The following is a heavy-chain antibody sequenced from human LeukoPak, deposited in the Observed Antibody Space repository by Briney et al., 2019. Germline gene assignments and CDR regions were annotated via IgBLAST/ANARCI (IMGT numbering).Heavy chain of an antibody. J-gene: IGHJ4*02. CDR2: IGWNGGSI. D-gene: IGHD3-22*01. CDR1: GFTFDDYA. CDR3: AKDMSYDSSGSDY. V-gene: IGHV3-9*01. Sequence: GGSLRLSCAASGFTFDDYAMHWVRQAPGKGLEWVSGIGWNGGSIGYADSVKGRFTISRDNAKNYMYLQTNNLRAEDPALYYCAKDMSYDSSGSDYWGQGTLVTVSS.